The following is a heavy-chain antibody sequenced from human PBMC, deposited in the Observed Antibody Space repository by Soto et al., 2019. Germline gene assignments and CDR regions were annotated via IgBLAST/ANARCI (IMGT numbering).Heavy chain of an antibody. Sequence: ASVKVSCKASGYTFTTYYINWVRQAPGQGLEWMGWINPNTGATNYAQKFQGWVTLARDTSVTTAYMEVSRLTSGDTAVYFCARSVTTHLAADFWGQGTLVTVSS. D-gene: IGHD4-17*01. CDR2: INPNTGAT. J-gene: IGHJ4*02. CDR1: GYTFTTYY. CDR3: ARSVTTHLAADF. V-gene: IGHV1-2*04.